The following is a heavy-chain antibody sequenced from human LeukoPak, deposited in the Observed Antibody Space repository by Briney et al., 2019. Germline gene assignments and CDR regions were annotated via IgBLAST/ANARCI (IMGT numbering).Heavy chain of an antibody. V-gene: IGHV3-23*01. CDR3: AKDHCSSTSCSSPEYFDY. Sequence: PGGSLRLSCAASGFTFSSYAMSWVRQAPGKGLEWVSAISGSGGSTYYADSVKGRFTISRDNSKNTLYLQMNSLRAEDTAVYYCAKDHCSSTSCSSPEYFDYWGQGTLVTVSS. CDR2: ISGSGGST. D-gene: IGHD2-2*01. CDR1: GFTFSSYA. J-gene: IGHJ4*02.